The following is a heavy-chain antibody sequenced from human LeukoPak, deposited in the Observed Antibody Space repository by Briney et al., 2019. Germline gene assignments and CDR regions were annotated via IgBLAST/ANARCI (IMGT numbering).Heavy chain of an antibody. V-gene: IGHV3-33*01. CDR2: ILYDGSNK. J-gene: IGHJ4*02. D-gene: IGHD5-18*01. CDR1: DFTFGSFP. CDR3: ARDLGYTSGHPIDY. Sequence: GGPLGLSGEGLDFTFGSFPMPWFPQAPGKGLGWVSLILYDGSNKYYADSVKGRFTISRDNSNSKNTLYLQMNSLRVEDTAVYYCARDLGYTSGHPIDYWGQGILVTVSS.